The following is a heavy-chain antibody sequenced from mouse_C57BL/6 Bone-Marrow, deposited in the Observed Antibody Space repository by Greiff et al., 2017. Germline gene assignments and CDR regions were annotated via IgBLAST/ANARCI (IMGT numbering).Heavy chain of an antibody. V-gene: IGHV1-55*01. CDR2: IYPGSGST. D-gene: IGHD2-5*01. CDR1: GYTFTSYW. J-gene: IGHJ4*01. CDR3: AYYSKGYAMDY. Sequence: QVQLQQSGAELVKPGASVKMSCKASGYTFTSYWITWVKQRPGQGLEWIGDIYPGSGSTNYNEKFKSKATLTVDTSSSTAYMQLSSLTSEDSAVYYCAYYSKGYAMDYWGQGTSVTVSS.